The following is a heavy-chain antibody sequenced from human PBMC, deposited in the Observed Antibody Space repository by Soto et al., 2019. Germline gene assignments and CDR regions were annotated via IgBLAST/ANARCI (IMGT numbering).Heavy chain of an antibody. J-gene: IGHJ4*02. CDR1: GYTFTGYY. CDR3: ARGTISPGSGYDYNYFDY. Sequence: ASVKVSCKASGYTFTGYYMHWVRQAPGQGLEWMGWINPNSGGTNYAQKFQGWVTMTRDTSTSTAYMELSRLRSDDTAVYYCARGTISPGSGYDYNYFDYWGQGTPVTVSS. D-gene: IGHD5-12*01. CDR2: INPNSGGT. V-gene: IGHV1-2*04.